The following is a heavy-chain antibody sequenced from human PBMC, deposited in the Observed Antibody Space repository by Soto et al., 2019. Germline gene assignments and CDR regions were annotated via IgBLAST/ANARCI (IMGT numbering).Heavy chain of an antibody. CDR1: GFTFSSYE. V-gene: IGHV3-48*03. J-gene: IGHJ3*02. CDR3: ARECCDYYDSSGYYRSGAFDI. Sequence: GGSLRLSCAASGFTFSSYEMNWVRQAPGKGLEWVSYISSSGSTLYYADSVKGRFTISRDNAKNSLYLQMNSLRAEDTAVYYCARECCDYYDSSGYYRSGAFDIWGQGTMVTVSS. D-gene: IGHD3-22*01. CDR2: ISSSGSTL.